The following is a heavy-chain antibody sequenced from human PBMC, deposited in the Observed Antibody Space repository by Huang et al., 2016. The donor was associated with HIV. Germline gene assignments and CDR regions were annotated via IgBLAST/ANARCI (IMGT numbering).Heavy chain of an antibody. D-gene: IGHD5-18*01. Sequence: QVQLVQSEAEVKKPGSSVKVSCKASGGTFSTFGLSWVRQASGRGLEWMAGLIPSFNTTYSAQKFQGRGTLTADESTNTAAMELNSLTFEDTAVYYCARPSDAAMIRDYYYPMDVWGQGTTVTVS. CDR2: LIPSFNTT. V-gene: IGHV1-69*01. CDR1: GGTFSTFG. CDR3: ARPSDAAMIRDYYYPMDV. J-gene: IGHJ6*02.